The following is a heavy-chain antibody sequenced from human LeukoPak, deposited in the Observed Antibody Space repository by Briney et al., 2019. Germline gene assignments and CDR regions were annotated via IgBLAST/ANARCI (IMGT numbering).Heavy chain of an antibody. D-gene: IGHD3-10*01. J-gene: IGHJ4*01. CDR2: IGGGHT. CDR1: GFTFSNYA. CDR3: VKRIDGSGSYYNDY. V-gene: IGHV3-23*01. Sequence: PGGSLRLSCAASGFTFSNYAMTWVRQAPGKGLEWVSAIGGGHTFYADSVKGRFTISRDNSKNTLYLQMNSLRAEDTAVYYCVKRIDGSGSYYNDYWGHGILVTVSS.